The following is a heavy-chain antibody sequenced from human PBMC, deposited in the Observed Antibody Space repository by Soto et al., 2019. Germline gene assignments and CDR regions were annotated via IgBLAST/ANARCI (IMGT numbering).Heavy chain of an antibody. CDR3: ARDASYYSLWSGYYPSRYGMDV. CDR2: IWYDGSEK. CDR1: GFTFSSFG. V-gene: IGHV3-33*01. Sequence: QVQVVESGGGVVQPGRSLRLSCAASGFTFSSFGMHWVRQAPGKGLAWVSLIWYDGSEKSYGDSVKGRFNISRDNSRNTVYLPVNSLRADDTAVYYCARDASYYSLWSGYYPSRYGMDVWGQGTTVTVSS. J-gene: IGHJ6*02. D-gene: IGHD3-3*01.